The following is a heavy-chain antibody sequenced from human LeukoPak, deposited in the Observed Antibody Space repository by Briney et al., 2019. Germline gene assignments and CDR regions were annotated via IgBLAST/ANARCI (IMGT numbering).Heavy chain of an antibody. D-gene: IGHD3-22*01. Sequence: ASVKVSCKASGYTFISYGISWVRQAPGQGLEWMGWVSAFNGDTKFAQKLQGRVTMTTDTSTSTANMELRSLRSDDTAVYYCAAGVSYYDSSGYYYGYYFDYWGQGTLVTVSS. CDR2: VSAFNGDT. V-gene: IGHV1-18*01. CDR3: AAGVSYYDSSGYYYGYYFDY. CDR1: GYTFISYG. J-gene: IGHJ4*02.